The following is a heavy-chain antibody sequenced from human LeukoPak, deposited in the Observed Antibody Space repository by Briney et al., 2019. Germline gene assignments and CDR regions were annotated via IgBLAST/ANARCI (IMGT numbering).Heavy chain of an antibody. D-gene: IGHD6-19*01. J-gene: IGHJ2*01. CDR2: IYTSGSH. V-gene: IGHV4-4*07. CDR1: GGSLSSYY. Sequence: NSSETLSLTCTVSGGSLSSYYWSWIRQPAGKGLEWIGRIYTSGSHNYNPSLKSRVTMSGDTSKNQFSLKLSSVTAADTAAYYCARDRIGSSGWHPVEYWYFDPWGRGTPVTVSS. CDR3: ARDRIGSSGWHPVEYWYFDP.